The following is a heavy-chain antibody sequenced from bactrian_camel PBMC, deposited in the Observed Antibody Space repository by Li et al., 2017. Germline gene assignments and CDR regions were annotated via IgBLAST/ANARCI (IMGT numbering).Heavy chain of an antibody. CDR1: GETFKLNC. Sequence: HVQLVESGGGSVQAGESLRLSCAASGETFKLNCMGWFRQAPGAEREVVATIEYDLRTVIADSVKGRFTASRDNNANTLTLEMNNLKPEDTAVYTCAARLGYCFSRDDPFDFQYWGQGTQVTVS. CDR3: AARLGYCFSRDDPFDFQY. CDR2: IEYDLRT. J-gene: IGHJ4*01. D-gene: IGHD2*01. V-gene: IGHV3S53*01.